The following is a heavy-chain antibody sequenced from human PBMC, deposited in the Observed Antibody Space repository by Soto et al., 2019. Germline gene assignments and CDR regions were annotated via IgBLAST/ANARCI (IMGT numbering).Heavy chain of an antibody. J-gene: IGHJ4*02. D-gene: IGHD2-15*01. CDR3: ARDRIVVVVAAGMYFDY. Sequence: EVQLVESGGGLVQPGGSLRLSCAASGFTFSSYWMSWVRQAPGKGLEWVANIKQDGSEKYYVDSVKGRFTISRDNAKNSLYLQMNSLRAEDTAVYYCARDRIVVVVAAGMYFDYWGQGTLVTVSS. CDR1: GFTFSSYW. V-gene: IGHV3-7*03. CDR2: IKQDGSEK.